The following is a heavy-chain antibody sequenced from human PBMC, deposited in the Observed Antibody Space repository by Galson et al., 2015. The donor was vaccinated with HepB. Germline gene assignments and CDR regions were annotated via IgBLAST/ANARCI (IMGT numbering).Heavy chain of an antibody. CDR2: TYFRSQWRI. CDR3: AYGSDV. Sequence: CVISGGSVTSNSAVWNWIRQSPSRGLEWLGRTYFRSQWRIDYSVSVKSRITINADTSQNQFSLHLNSMTPEDTAVYYCAYGSDVWGQGTTVIVSS. V-gene: IGHV6-1*01. CDR1: GGSVTSNSAV. J-gene: IGHJ6*02.